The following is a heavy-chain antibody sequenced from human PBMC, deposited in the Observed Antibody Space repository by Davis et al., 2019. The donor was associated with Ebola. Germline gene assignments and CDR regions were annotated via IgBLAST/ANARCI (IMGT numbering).Heavy chain of an antibody. D-gene: IGHD3-22*01. J-gene: IGHJ3*02. V-gene: IGHV3-30*18. Sequence: PGGSLRLSCAASGFTFSSYGMHWVRQAPGKGLEWVAVISYDGSNKYYADSVKGRFTISRDNSKNTLYLQMNSLRAEDTAVYYCAKDLVTMTYAFDIWGQGTMVTVSS. CDR3: AKDLVTMTYAFDI. CDR2: ISYDGSNK. CDR1: GFTFSSYG.